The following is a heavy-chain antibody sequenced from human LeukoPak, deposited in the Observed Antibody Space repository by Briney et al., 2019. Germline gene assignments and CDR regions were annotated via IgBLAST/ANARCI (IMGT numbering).Heavy chain of an antibody. V-gene: IGHV3-21*01. CDR3: ARVGYYGSGSYYNVGADY. CDR2: ISSSSSYI. J-gene: IGHJ4*02. Sequence: NAGGSLRLSCAASGFTFSSYSMNWVRQAPGKGLEWVSSISSSSSYIYYADSVKGRFTISRDNAKNSLYLQMNSLRAEDTAVYYCARVGYYGSGSYYNVGADYWGQGTLVTVSS. CDR1: GFTFSSYS. D-gene: IGHD3-10*01.